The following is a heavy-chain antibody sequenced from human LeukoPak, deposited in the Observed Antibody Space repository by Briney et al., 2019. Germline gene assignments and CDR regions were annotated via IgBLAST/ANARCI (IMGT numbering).Heavy chain of an antibody. CDR2: IYYSGST. Sequence: SETLSLTCTVSGGSISSYYWSWIRQPPGKGLEWIGYIYYSGSTNYNPSLKSRVTISVDTSKNQFSLKLSSVTAADTAVYYCARDSHCSSTSCYKTDYYYYGMDVWGQGTTVTVSS. J-gene: IGHJ6*02. CDR3: ARDSHCSSTSCYKTDYYYYGMDV. D-gene: IGHD2-2*02. CDR1: GGSISSYY. V-gene: IGHV4-59*01.